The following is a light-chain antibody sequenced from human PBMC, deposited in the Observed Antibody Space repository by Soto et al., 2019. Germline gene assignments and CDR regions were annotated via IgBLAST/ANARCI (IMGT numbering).Light chain of an antibody. Sequence: DIVMTQSPDSLAVSLGERATIHCKSSQTVLSAYNNKNNIAWYQQKPGQSPKLLIYWTSTREVGVPDRFTGSESGTDFNLTISSLQAEDVAVYDCQHDHFVPVNFGGGTKVEIK. CDR1: QTVLSAYNNKNN. V-gene: IGKV4-1*01. J-gene: IGKJ4*01. CDR3: QHDHFVPVN. CDR2: WTS.